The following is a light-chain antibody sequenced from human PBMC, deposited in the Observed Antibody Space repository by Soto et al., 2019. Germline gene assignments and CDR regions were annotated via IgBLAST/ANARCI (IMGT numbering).Light chain of an antibody. V-gene: IGLV1-47*02. J-gene: IGLJ2*01. CDR2: SDN. Sequence: QSVLSQPRAASGTPGQRVTISCSGTSSNIGSNYVSWYQQLPGTAPKLLIYSDNQRPSGVPDRFSGSKSGTSASLAISGLRSDDEADYYCAAWDDSLSGLVFGGGTQLTVL. CDR1: SSNIGSNY. CDR3: AAWDDSLSGLV.